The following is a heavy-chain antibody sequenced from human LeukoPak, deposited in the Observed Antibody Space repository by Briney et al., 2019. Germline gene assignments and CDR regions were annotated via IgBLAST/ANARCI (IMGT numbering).Heavy chain of an antibody. CDR3: ARVRYSGSYAGFGEYFQR. Sequence: ASVKVSCKASGYTFTGYYMHWVRQAPGQGLEWMGWINPNSGGTNYAQKFQGRVTMTRDTSISTAYMELSRLRSDDTAVYYCARVRYSGSYAGFGEYFQRWGQGTLVTVSS. CDR2: INPNSGGT. V-gene: IGHV1-2*02. CDR1: GYTFTGYY. D-gene: IGHD1-26*01. J-gene: IGHJ1*01.